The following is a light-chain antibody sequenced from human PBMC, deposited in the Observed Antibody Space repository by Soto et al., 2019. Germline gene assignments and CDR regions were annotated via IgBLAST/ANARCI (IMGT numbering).Light chain of an antibody. CDR1: SSNIGSYI. J-gene: IGLJ2*01. CDR2: SNN. V-gene: IGLV1-44*01. CDR3: AAWDDSLNAVI. Sequence: QAVVTQPPSTSVTPGQKVTISCSGSSSNIGSYIVNWYQQLPGTAPKLLIYSNNQRPSGVPDRFSGSKSGTSASLAISGLQSEDEADYYCAAWDDSLNAVIFGGGTQLTVL.